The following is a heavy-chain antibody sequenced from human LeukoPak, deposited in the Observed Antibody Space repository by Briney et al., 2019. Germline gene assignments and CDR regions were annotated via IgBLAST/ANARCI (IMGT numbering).Heavy chain of an antibody. D-gene: IGHD2-2*02. Sequence: KTSETLSLTCTVSGGSISSYYWSWIRQPPGKGLEWIGYIYTSGSTNYNPSLKSRVTISVDTSKNQFSLKVSSVTAADTAVYYCARYTGRQSVAFDIWGRGTMVTVSS. CDR1: GGSISSYY. CDR3: ARYTGRQSVAFDI. CDR2: IYTSGST. J-gene: IGHJ3*02. V-gene: IGHV4-4*09.